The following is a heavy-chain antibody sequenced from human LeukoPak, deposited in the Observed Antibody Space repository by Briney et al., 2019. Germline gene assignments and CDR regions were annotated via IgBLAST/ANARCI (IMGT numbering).Heavy chain of an antibody. D-gene: IGHD2-2*01. CDR2: ISPIFGTA. CDR3: ARDLVVPAATGDY. CDR1: GGTFSSYA. J-gene: IGHJ4*02. V-gene: IGHV1-69*13. Sequence: GASVKVSCKASGGTFSSYAISWVRQAPGQGLEWMGGISPIFGTANYAQKFQGRVTITADESTSTAYMELSSLRSEDTAVYYCARDLVVPAATGDYWGQGTLVTVSS.